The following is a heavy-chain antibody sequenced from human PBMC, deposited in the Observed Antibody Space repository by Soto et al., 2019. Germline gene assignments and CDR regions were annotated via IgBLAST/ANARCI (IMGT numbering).Heavy chain of an antibody. Sequence: QVQLQQWGAGLLKPSETLSLTCAVYGGSFSGYYWSWIRQPPGKGLEWIGEINHSGSTNYNPSLKSRVTISVDTSKNQFSRKLSSVTAADTAVYYCARAGVVPAASYWFDPWGQGTLVTVSS. CDR2: INHSGST. CDR3: ARAGVVPAASYWFDP. J-gene: IGHJ5*02. D-gene: IGHD2-2*01. V-gene: IGHV4-34*01. CDR1: GGSFSGYY.